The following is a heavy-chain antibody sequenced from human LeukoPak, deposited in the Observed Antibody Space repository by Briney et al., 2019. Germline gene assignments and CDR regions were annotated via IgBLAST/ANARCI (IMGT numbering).Heavy chain of an antibody. D-gene: IGHD6-13*01. CDR2: IKSKTDGGTT. CDR3: TSEQQLDHFDY. CDR1: GFTFRNPW. Sequence: PGGSLRLSCAASGFTFRNPWMSWVRQAPGKGLEWVGRIKSKTDGGTTDYAAPVKGRFTISRDDSKSTLYLQMNSLKTEDTAVYYCTSEQQLDHFDYWGQGTLVTVSS. J-gene: IGHJ4*02. V-gene: IGHV3-15*01.